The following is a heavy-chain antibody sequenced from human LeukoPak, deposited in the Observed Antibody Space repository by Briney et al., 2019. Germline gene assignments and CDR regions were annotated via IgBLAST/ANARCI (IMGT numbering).Heavy chain of an antibody. CDR3: AKAASRSSWFRNWFDP. CDR2: ISRNSGSI. V-gene: IGHV3-9*01. D-gene: IGHD6-13*01. Sequence: GGSLRLSCAASGFTFDDYAMHWFRQAPGKGLEGVSGISRNSGSIGYADSVKGRFTISRDNAKNSLYLQMNSLRAEDTALYYCAKAASRSSWFRNWFDPWGQGTLVTVSS. J-gene: IGHJ5*02. CDR1: GFTFDDYA.